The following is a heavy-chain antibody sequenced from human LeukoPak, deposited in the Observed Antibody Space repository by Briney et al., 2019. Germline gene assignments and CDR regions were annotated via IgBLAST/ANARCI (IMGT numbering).Heavy chain of an antibody. D-gene: IGHD2-2*01. CDR3: ARGAIVVPAATSSMDV. J-gene: IGHJ6*03. CDR1: GYTFTSYY. Sequence: ASVKVSCKASGYTFTSYYMHWARQAPGQGLEWMGIINPSGGSTSYAQKFQGRVTMTRDMSTSTVYMELSSLRSEDTAVYYCARGAIVVPAATSSMDVWGKGTTVTVSS. V-gene: IGHV1-46*01. CDR2: INPSGGST.